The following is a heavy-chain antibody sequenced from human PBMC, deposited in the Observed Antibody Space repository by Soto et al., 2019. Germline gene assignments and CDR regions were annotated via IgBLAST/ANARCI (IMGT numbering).Heavy chain of an antibody. V-gene: IGHV4-59*01. CDR3: ARAGYSSGWAYSFNYYYYYGMDV. CDR1: GGSISSYY. D-gene: IGHD6-19*01. Sequence: SETLSLTCTVSGGSISSYYWSWIRQPPGKGLEWIGYIYYSGSTNYNPSLKSRVTISVDTSKDQFSLKLSSVTAADTAVYYCARAGYSSGWAYSFNYYYYYGMDVWGQGTTVTVSS. CDR2: IYYSGST. J-gene: IGHJ6*02.